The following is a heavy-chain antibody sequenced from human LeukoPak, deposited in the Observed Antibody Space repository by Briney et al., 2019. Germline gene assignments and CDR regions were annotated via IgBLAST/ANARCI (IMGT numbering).Heavy chain of an antibody. CDR2: ISSSSSTI. D-gene: IGHD6-13*01. CDR3: ARAGSSWSGNFQH. V-gene: IGHV3-48*01. Sequence: PGGSLRLSCAASGFTFSSYSMNWVRQAPGKGLEWVSYISSSSSTIYYADSVKGRFTISRDNAKNSLYLQMNSLRAEDTAVYYCARAGSSWSGNFQHWGQGTLVTVSS. J-gene: IGHJ1*01. CDR1: GFTFSSYS.